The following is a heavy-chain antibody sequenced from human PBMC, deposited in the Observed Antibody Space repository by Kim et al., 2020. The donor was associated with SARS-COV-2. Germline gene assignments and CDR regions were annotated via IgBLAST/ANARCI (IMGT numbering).Heavy chain of an antibody. Sequence: TDYAAPVKGIFTISREDSKNTLYLQMNSLKTEDTAIYYCTTLISAAGRGYWGQGTLVTVSS. D-gene: IGHD6-13*01. V-gene: IGHV3-15*01. CDR2: T. J-gene: IGHJ4*02. CDR3: TTLISAAGRGY.